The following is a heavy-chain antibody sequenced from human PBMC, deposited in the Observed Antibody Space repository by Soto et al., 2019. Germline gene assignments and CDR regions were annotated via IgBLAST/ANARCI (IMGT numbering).Heavy chain of an antibody. CDR2: INHSGST. J-gene: IGHJ4*02. CDR3: ASNEAKGRITMVRGVYN. V-gene: IGHV4-34*01. Sequence: QVQLQQWGAGLLKPSETLSLTCAVYGGSFSGYYWSWIRQPPGKGLEWIGEINHSGSTNYNPSLKRRVTISVDTSKNQFSLKLSSVTAADTAVYYCASNEAKGRITMVRGVYNWGQGTLVTVSS. D-gene: IGHD3-10*01. CDR1: GGSFSGYY.